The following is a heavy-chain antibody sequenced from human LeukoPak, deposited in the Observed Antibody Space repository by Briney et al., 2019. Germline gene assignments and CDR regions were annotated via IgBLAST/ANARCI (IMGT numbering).Heavy chain of an antibody. CDR3: ATVDGSYSGSYYYFDY. D-gene: IGHD1-26*01. V-gene: IGHV1-24*01. J-gene: IGHJ4*02. CDR1: GYTLTELS. CDR2: FDPEDGET. Sequence: GASVKVSCKVCGYTLTELSMHWVRQAPGKGLEWMGGFDPEDGETIYAQKFQGRVTMTEDTSTDTAYMELSSLRSEDTAVYYCATVDGSYSGSYYYFDYWGQGTLVTVSS.